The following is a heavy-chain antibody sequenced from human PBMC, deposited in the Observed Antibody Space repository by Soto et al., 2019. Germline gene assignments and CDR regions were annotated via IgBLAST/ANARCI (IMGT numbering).Heavy chain of an antibody. CDR2: TKGDGTST. D-gene: IGHD6-13*01. J-gene: IGHJ4*02. CDR1: GFTFSDHW. Sequence: EVQLVESGGGLVQPGGSLRLSCAASGFTFSDHWMHWVRQAPGKGLVWVSYTKGDGTSTRYADSVKGRFTISSDSAKSRLYLQMISLRAEDTAVYYCARNGSWSSYDYWGQGALVTVSS. CDR3: ARNGSWSSYDY. V-gene: IGHV3-74*01.